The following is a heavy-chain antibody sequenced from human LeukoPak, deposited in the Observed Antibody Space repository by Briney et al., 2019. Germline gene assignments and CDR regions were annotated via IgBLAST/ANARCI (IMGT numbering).Heavy chain of an antibody. V-gene: IGHV4-31*03. J-gene: IGHJ4*02. D-gene: IGHD6-13*01. Sequence: PSETLSLTCTVSGGSISSGGYYWSWIRQHPGKGLEWIGYIYYSGSTYYNPSLKSRVTISVDTSKNQFSLKLSSVTAADTAVYYCARHKSRGSWTSNFDYWGQGTLVTVSS. CDR3: ARHKSRGSWTSNFDY. CDR1: GGSISSGGYY. CDR2: IYYSGST.